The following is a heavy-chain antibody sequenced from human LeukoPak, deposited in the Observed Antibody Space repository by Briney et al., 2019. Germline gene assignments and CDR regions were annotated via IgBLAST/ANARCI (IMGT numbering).Heavy chain of an antibody. CDR3: ARPPGIAAAGTDY. CDR1: GYTFTSYG. J-gene: IGHJ4*02. Sequence: RASVKVSCKASGYTFTSYGISWVRQAPGQGLEWMGWINPNSGGTNYAQKFQGRVTMTRDTSISTAYMELSRPRSDDTAVYYCARPPGIAAAGTDYWGQGTLVTVSS. CDR2: INPNSGGT. V-gene: IGHV1-2*02. D-gene: IGHD6-13*01.